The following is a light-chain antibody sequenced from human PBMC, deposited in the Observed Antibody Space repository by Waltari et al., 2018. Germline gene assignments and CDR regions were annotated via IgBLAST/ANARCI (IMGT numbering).Light chain of an antibody. J-gene: IGKJ4*01. CDR3: MQGVHLPLT. CDR1: QTLLHSDGNTF. V-gene: IGKV2-29*02. Sequence: VMTQTPRTLSVTPGQPASISCKSSQTLLHSDGNTFLFWLRQKPGQSPHLRIYDVSSRFSGVPDRFSGSGSGTDFTLKISRVEAEDTGVYYCMQGVHLPLTFGGGTKVEI. CDR2: DVS.